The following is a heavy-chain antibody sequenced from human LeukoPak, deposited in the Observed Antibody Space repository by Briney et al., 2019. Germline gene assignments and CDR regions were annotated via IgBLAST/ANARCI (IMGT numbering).Heavy chain of an antibody. D-gene: IGHD3-22*01. Sequence: NPGGSLRLSCAAFGFTFTDAWMSWVRQAPGKGLEWVGRIKAKTGGGTTDYAAPVKGRFTISRDDLKNLVFLQMNSLKTEDTARYYCTRESGSAGYYIATFDIWGQGTMVTVSS. CDR1: GFTFTDAW. J-gene: IGHJ3*02. CDR3: TRESGSAGYYIATFDI. V-gene: IGHV3-15*01. CDR2: IKAKTGGGTT.